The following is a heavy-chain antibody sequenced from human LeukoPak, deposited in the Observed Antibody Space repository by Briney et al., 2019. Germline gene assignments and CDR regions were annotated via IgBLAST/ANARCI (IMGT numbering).Heavy chain of an antibody. CDR1: GYSFTSYW. J-gene: IGHJ4*02. Sequence: GESLKISCKGSGYSFTSYWIGWVRQMPGKGLEWMGIIYPGDSDTRYSPSFQGQVTISADKSISTAYLQWSSLKASDTAMYYCARMGRGGSYFFGPYYFDYWGQGTLVTVSS. D-gene: IGHD1-26*01. CDR3: ARMGRGGSYFFGPYYFDY. CDR2: IYPGDSDT. V-gene: IGHV5-51*01.